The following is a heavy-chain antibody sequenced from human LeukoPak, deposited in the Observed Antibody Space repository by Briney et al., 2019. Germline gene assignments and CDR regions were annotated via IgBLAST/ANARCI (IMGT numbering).Heavy chain of an antibody. J-gene: IGHJ4*02. Sequence: SETLSLTCSVSGGSISNSRYYWGWLRQPPGKGLEWIGSIYYSGATNSNPSLKSQLTISVDTSKNQFSLKLGSVTAADAAVYYCARLNSGSSLFDYWGQGTLVTVSS. CDR1: GGSISNSRYY. D-gene: IGHD1-26*01. CDR2: IYYSGAT. CDR3: ARLNSGSSLFDY. V-gene: IGHV4-39*01.